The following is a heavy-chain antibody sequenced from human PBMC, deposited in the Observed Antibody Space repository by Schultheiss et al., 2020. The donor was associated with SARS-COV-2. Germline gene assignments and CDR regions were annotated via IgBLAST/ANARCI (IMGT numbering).Heavy chain of an antibody. CDR3: ARADQAISPHGLDV. J-gene: IGHJ6*02. CDR1: GYTFASYG. CDR2: ISAYNGHA. V-gene: IGHV1-18*01. Sequence: ASVKVSCKASGYTFASYGITWVRQAPGQGLEWMGWISAYNGHANYPQNLQDRVTMTTDTSTSTAYMELRSLRSDDTAVYYCARADQAISPHGLDVWGQGTTVTVSS. D-gene: IGHD5-24*01.